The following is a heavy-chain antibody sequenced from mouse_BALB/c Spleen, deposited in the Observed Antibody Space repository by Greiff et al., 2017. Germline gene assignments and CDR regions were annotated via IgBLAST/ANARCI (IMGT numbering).Heavy chain of an antibody. CDR3: ARYGGYGYAMDY. CDR2: ISSGGGNT. D-gene: IGHD2-14*01. Sequence: EVKVVESGGGLVKPGGSLKLSCAASGFTFSSYTMSWVRQTPEKRLEWVATISSGGGNTYYPDSVKGRFTISRDNAKNNLYLQMSSLRSEDTALYYCARYGGYGYAMDYWGQGTSVTVSS. CDR1: GFTFSSYT. J-gene: IGHJ4*01. V-gene: IGHV5-9*03.